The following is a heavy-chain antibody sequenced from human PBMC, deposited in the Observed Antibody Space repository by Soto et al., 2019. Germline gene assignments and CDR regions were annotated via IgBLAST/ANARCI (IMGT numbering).Heavy chain of an antibody. CDR1: GYTFSNYD. CDR2: VNPNNRDT. V-gene: IGHV1-8*01. CDR3: ARVTSKGSAIDFEY. D-gene: IGHD3-10*01. Sequence: QVQLVQSGAELKKPGASVKVSCKASGYTFSNYDMTWVRPATGQGPEGIGWVNPNNRDTGYPQKFQGRVTLTTDISTPTAYMQLTSPRSEVTAINYCARVTSKGSAIDFEYWGQGTLITVSS. J-gene: IGHJ4*02.